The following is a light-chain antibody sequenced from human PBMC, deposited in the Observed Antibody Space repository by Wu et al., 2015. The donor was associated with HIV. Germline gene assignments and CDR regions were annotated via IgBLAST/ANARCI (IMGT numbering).Light chain of an antibody. Sequence: EIVLTQSPATLSLSPGESATLSCRASQSVGSYLAWYQQRPGQPPRLLIFNASLRATGIPDRFSGSGSGTDFILTIRRLEPEDFAVYYCQQYGGSPPHTFGQGTKLEIK. CDR3: QQYGGSPPHT. V-gene: IGKV3-20*01. CDR1: QSVGSY. CDR2: NAS. J-gene: IGKJ2*01.